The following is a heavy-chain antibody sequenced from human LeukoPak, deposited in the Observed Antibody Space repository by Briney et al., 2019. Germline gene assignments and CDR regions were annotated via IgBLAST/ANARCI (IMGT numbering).Heavy chain of an antibody. J-gene: IGHJ4*02. CDR2: IYASGST. V-gene: IGHV4-4*09. CDR1: GASFSIYY. CDR3: ASDTY. Sequence: PLETLSLTCTVSGASFSIYYWSWIRQPPGKGLEWIGYIYASGSTSYNPSLKSRVTISVDTSKNQFSLKLTSVTAADTAVYYCASDTYWGQGILVTISS.